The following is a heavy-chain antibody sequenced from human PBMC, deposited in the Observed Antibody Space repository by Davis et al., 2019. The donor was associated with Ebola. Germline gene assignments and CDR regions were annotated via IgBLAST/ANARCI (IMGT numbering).Heavy chain of an antibody. D-gene: IGHD5-12*01. Sequence: SETLSLTCAVYGGSFSGYYWSWIRQPPGKGLEWIGEINHSGSTNYNPSLKSRVIISVDTSKNQFSLKLSSVTAADTAVYYCARRRGYSGYGRFDYWGQGTLVTVSS. CDR2: INHSGST. CDR3: ARRRGYSGYGRFDY. V-gene: IGHV4-34*01. CDR1: GGSFSGYY. J-gene: IGHJ4*02.